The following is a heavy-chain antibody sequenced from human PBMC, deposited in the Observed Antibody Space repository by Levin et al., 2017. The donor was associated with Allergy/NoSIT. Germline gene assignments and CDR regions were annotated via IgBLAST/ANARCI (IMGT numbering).Heavy chain of an antibody. Sequence: GGSLRLSCATSGFSFSVYWMHWVRQAPGKGLVWVSRINSDGSTTTYADSVKGRFTISRDNAKNTLYLQMNSLRVEDTAVDYCARGRDSSSIGDCWGQGTLVTVS. J-gene: IGHJ4*02. D-gene: IGHD6-6*01. CDR2: INSDGSTT. V-gene: IGHV3-74*01. CDR3: ARGRDSSSIGDC. CDR1: GFSFSVYW.